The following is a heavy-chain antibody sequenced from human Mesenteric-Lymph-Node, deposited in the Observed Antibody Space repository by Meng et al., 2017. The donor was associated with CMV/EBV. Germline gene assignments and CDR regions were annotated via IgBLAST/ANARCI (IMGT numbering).Heavy chain of an antibody. J-gene: IGHJ4*02. D-gene: IGHD3-22*01. V-gene: IGHV1-8*03. CDR3: AAESSSNYYDSSGCGWY. CDR2: MNPNSGNT. Sequence: ASVKVSCKASGYTFTGYYMHWVRQAPGQGLEWMGWMNPNSGNTGYAQKLQGRVTITRNTSISTAYMELGSLRSEDTAVYYCAAESSSNYYDSSGCGWYWGQGTLVTVSS. CDR1: GYTFTGYY.